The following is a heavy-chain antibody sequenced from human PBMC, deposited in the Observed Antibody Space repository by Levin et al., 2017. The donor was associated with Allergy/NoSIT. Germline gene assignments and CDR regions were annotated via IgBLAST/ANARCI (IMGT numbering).Heavy chain of an antibody. CDR1: EFIFSDYA. CDR3: ARDPHRFNSSGFFDY. J-gene: IGHJ4*02. CDR2: IWHDGSHK. D-gene: IGHD6-25*01. Sequence: QPGGSLRLSCAASEFIFSDYAIHWVRQSPGKGLEWLAIIWHDGSHKNYSDSVKGRFIISRDSSKHTVYLEMNNLRVEDTAVYYCARDPHRFNSSGFFDYWGQGNAVTVSS. V-gene: IGHV3-33*01.